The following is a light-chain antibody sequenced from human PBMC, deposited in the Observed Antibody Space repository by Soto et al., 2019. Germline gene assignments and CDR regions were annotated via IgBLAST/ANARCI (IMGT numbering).Light chain of an antibody. V-gene: IGKV3-20*01. Sequence: EIVLTQSPGTLSLSPGERATLSCRASQSVTNNYVAWYQQQHGQAPRLLIHDASSRATGIPDRFSGGGSGTDFTLTISRLEPEDFAGYLCHQTAHSPLTFGQGTRVDI. J-gene: IGKJ1*01. CDR1: QSVTNNY. CDR3: HQTAHSPLT. CDR2: DAS.